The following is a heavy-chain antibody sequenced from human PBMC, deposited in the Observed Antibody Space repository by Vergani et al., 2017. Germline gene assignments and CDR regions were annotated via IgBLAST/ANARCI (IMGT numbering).Heavy chain of an antibody. CDR3: ARGGSGYDPMHYYYYYMDV. Sequence: QVQLQESGPGLVKPSETLSLTCTVSGGSISSYYWSWIRQPPGKGLEWIGYIYYSGSTYYNPSLKSRVTISVDTSKNQFSLKLSSVTAADTAVYYCARGGSGYDPMHYYYYYMDVWGKGTTVTVSS. CDR1: GGSISSYY. CDR2: IYYSGST. D-gene: IGHD5-12*01. V-gene: IGHV4-59*06. J-gene: IGHJ6*03.